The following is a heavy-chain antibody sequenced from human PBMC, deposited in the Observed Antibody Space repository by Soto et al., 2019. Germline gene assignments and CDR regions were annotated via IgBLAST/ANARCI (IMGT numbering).Heavy chain of an antibody. Sequence: SDTLSLTCTFSCCSINSGGYYWSWIRPHPGKGLGWIGYLYYSGSTYYNPSLTSRVTLSVATSKNQFSLKLSSVTAADTAVYYCARDRPPRGYSSSWGYYYYGMDVWGQGTTVTVSS. CDR2: LYYSGST. CDR3: ARDRPPRGYSSSWGYYYYGMDV. D-gene: IGHD6-13*01. J-gene: IGHJ6*02. CDR1: CCSINSGGYY. V-gene: IGHV4-31*03.